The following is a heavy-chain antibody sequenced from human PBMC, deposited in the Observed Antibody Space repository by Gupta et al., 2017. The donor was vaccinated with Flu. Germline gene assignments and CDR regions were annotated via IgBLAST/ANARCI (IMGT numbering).Heavy chain of an antibody. CDR1: G. V-gene: IGHV3-30*18. J-gene: IGHJ5*02. Sequence: GMHWVRQAPGKGLEWVAVISYDGSNKNYADSVKGRFTISRDNSKNALYLQMNSLRAEDTAVYYCAKSNWFDPWGQGTLVTGSS. CDR2: ISYDGSNK. CDR3: AKSNWFDP.